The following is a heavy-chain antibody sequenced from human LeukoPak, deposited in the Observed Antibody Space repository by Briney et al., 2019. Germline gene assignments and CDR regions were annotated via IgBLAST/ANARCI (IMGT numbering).Heavy chain of an antibody. CDR2: IYYSGST. CDR1: GGSISSSGYY. Sequence: KTSETLSLTCTVSGGSISSSGYYWGWIRQPPGKGLEWIGSIYYSGSTYYNPSLMSRVTISIDTSKNQFSLKLSSVTAADTAVYYCARDGLSLPPRRFGMDVWGQGTTVIVSS. CDR3: ARDGLSLPPRRFGMDV. J-gene: IGHJ6*02. D-gene: IGHD3-22*01. V-gene: IGHV4-39*07.